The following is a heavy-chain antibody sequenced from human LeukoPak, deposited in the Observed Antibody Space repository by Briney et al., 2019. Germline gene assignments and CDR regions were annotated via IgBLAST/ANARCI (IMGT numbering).Heavy chain of an antibody. CDR1: GFTFTDYY. CDR2: ISSGSSDT. Sequence: KPGGSLRLSCAASGFTFTDYYMSWIRQAPGKGLEWLSYISSGSSDTNYADSVKGRFTISRDNAKNSLYLQMNSLRAEDTAVYYCARSNREFASGSGDYWGQGTLVTVSS. V-gene: IGHV3-11*03. D-gene: IGHD3-10*01. CDR3: ARSNREFASGSGDY. J-gene: IGHJ4*02.